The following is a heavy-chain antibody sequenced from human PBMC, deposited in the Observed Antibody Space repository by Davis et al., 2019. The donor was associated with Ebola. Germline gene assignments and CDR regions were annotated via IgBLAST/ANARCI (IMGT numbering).Heavy chain of an antibody. J-gene: IGHJ6*04. CDR2: IYYSGST. CDR1: GGSISSSSYY. V-gene: IGHV4-39*07. CDR3: AREHEDYYYYGMDV. Sequence: MPSETLSLTCTVSGGSISSSSYYWGWIRQPPGKGLEWIGSIYYSGSTYYNPSLKSRVTISVDTSKNQFSLKLSSVTAADTAVYYCAREHEDYYYYGMDVWGKGTTVTVSS.